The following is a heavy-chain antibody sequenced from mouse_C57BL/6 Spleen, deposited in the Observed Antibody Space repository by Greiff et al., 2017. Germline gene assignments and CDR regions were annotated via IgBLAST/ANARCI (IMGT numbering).Heavy chain of an antibody. CDR2: IHPNSGST. Sequence: QVQLKQPGAELVKPGASVKLSCKASGYTFTSYGMPWVRQRPGQGLEWIGMIHPNSGSTNYNEKFKSKATLTVDKSSSTAYMQLSSLTSEDSAVYYCARSGTTVVVHFDYWGQGTTLTVSS. CDR3: ARSGTTVVVHFDY. J-gene: IGHJ2*01. D-gene: IGHD1-1*01. CDR1: GYTFTSYG. V-gene: IGHV1-64*01.